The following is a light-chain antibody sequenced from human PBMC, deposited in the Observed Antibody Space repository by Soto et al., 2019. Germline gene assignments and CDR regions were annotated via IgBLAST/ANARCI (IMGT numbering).Light chain of an antibody. CDR2: DVS. Sequence: QSALTQPASVSGSPGQSITISCTGTSSDVGGYNYVSWYPQHPGKAPKLMIYDVSNRPSGVSNRFSGSKSGNTASLTISGLQAEDEADYYFSSYTSSSTLGFGGGTKLTVL. CDR1: SSDVGGYNY. V-gene: IGLV2-14*01. J-gene: IGLJ2*01. CDR3: SSYTSSSTLG.